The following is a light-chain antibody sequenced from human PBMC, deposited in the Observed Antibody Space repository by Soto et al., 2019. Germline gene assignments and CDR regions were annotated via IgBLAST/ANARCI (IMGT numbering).Light chain of an antibody. CDR1: SSDVGGYNY. V-gene: IGLV2-14*03. Sequence: QSALTQPASVSGSPGQSITISCTGTSSDVGGYNYVSWYQHHPGKAPKLMIFDVSNRPSGVSNRFSGSKSGNTASLTISGLQPEEEADYYCSSYTTSNTRQIVFGTGTQLTV. J-gene: IGLJ1*01. CDR3: SSYTTSNTRQIV. CDR2: DVS.